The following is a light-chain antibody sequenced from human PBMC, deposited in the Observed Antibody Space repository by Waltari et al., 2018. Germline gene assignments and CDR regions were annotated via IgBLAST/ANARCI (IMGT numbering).Light chain of an antibody. J-gene: IGLJ1*01. CDR2: EVT. Sequence: QSALTQPASVSGSPGQSITISCTGTSSDVGTYNYVSWYQQYPGKAPTLVIYEVTNRPSGVSDRFSGSKPGRTASLTISGLQPDDEAHYYCSSYTSATTLVVFGPGTWVTV. V-gene: IGLV2-14*01. CDR3: SSYTSATTLVV. CDR1: SSDVGTYNY.